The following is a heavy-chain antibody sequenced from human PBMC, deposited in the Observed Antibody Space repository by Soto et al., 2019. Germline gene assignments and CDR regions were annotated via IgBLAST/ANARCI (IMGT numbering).Heavy chain of an antibody. CDR2: IIPVYGTP. D-gene: IGHD2-15*01. Sequence: SVKVSCKATGGTFSNYAISWVRQAPGQGLEWMAGIIPVYGTPNYAQRFQDRVTIIADESTTTAYMEVNSLRSEDTAIYYCSIVTAYGMDVWGPGTTVTVSS. CDR3: SIVTAYGMDV. V-gene: IGHV1-69*13. J-gene: IGHJ6*02. CDR1: GGTFSNYA.